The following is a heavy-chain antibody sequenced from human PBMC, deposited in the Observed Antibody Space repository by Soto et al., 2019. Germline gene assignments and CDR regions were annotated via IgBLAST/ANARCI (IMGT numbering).Heavy chain of an antibody. V-gene: IGHV3-23*01. J-gene: IGHJ4*02. D-gene: IGHD3-3*01. CDR3: AKDLAAPGLSFGY. CDR1: GFTFSSYE. Sequence: PGGSLRLSCAASGFTFSSYEMNWVRQAPGKGLEWVSAISGSGGSTYYADSVKGRFTISRDNSKNTLYLQMNSLRAEDTAVYYCAKDLAAPGLSFGYWGQGTLVTVSS. CDR2: ISGSGGST.